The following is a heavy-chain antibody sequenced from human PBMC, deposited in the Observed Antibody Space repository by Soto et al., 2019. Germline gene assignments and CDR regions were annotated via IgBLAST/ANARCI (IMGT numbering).Heavy chain of an antibody. CDR1: GRSISSYY. CDR2: IYYLGST. D-gene: IGHD2-2*01. Sequence: PEETLSLTCSVSGRSISSYYWSWIRQPPGKGLEWIGYIYYLGSTNYNPSNQSRVTISVDTSKNQFSLNLSSVTAADTAVSSCERAGAGSSNYYGMDVWGQGTTVTFSS. V-gene: IGHV4-59*01. J-gene: IGHJ6*02. CDR3: ERAGAGSSNYYGMDV.